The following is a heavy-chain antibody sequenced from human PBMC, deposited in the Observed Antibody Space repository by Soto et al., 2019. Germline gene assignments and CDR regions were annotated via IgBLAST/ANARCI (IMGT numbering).Heavy chain of an antibody. CDR1: GFTFSSYG. CDR2: IWYDGSNK. CDR3: ARDHEGHYYFDY. Sequence: PGGSLRLSCAASGFTFSSYGMHWVRQAPGKGLEWVAVIWYDGSNKYYADSVKGRFTISRDNSKNTLYLQMNSLRAEDTAVYYCARDHEGHYYFDYWGQGTLVTVSS. V-gene: IGHV3-33*01. D-gene: IGHD2-21*02. J-gene: IGHJ4*02.